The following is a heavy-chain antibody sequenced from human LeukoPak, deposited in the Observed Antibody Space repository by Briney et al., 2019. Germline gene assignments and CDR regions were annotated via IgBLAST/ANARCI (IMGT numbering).Heavy chain of an antibody. CDR1: GFTFADYI. Sequence: PGGSLRLSCATSGFTFADYIMTWVRQPPGKGLEWVSGIDWNGGGTGYADSVQGRFTISRDNAKNSLYLQMNSLRAEDTAFYYCATLVGATSYWGRGTLVTVSS. D-gene: IGHD1-26*01. CDR2: IDWNGGGT. V-gene: IGHV3-20*04. CDR3: ATLVGATSY. J-gene: IGHJ4*02.